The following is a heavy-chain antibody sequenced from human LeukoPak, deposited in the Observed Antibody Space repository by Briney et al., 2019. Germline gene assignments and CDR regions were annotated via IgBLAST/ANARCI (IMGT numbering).Heavy chain of an antibody. Sequence: PGGSLRLSCAASGFTFSRYWMSWVRQAPGKGLEWVANIKQDGSEKYYVDSVKGRFTISRDNAKNSLYLQMNSLRAEDTAVYYCARSYGSGSWYYFDYWGQGTLVTVSS. CDR2: IKQDGSEK. J-gene: IGHJ4*02. D-gene: IGHD3-10*01. V-gene: IGHV3-7*03. CDR1: GFTFSRYW. CDR3: ARSYGSGSWYYFDY.